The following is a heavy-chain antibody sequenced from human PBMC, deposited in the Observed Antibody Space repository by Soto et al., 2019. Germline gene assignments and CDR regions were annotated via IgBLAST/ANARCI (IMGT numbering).Heavy chain of an antibody. Sequence: SETLSLTCTVSGGSISSGGYYWSWIRQHPGKGLEWIGYIYYSGSTYYNPSLKSRVTISVDTSKNQFSLKLSSVTAADTAVYYCARVSYYDFWSGYYTVGGYYMDVWGKGTTVTVSS. CDR2: IYYSGST. V-gene: IGHV4-31*03. CDR3: ARVSYYDFWSGYYTVGGYYMDV. D-gene: IGHD3-3*01. J-gene: IGHJ6*03. CDR1: GGSISSGGYY.